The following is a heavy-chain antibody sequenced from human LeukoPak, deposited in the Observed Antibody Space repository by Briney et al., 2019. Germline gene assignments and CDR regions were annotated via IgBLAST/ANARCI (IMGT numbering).Heavy chain of an antibody. CDR3: AKVSQMLDYYDRRGPIDY. D-gene: IGHD3-22*01. Sequence: QPGGSLRLSCAASGFTFDDYALHWVRHAPRKGLEWVSLISGDGGSTYYADSVKGRFTISRDNSKNSLYLQMSSLSTEDTALYYCAKVSQMLDYYDRRGPIDYWGQGTLVTVSS. V-gene: IGHV3-43*02. CDR2: ISGDGGST. J-gene: IGHJ4*02. CDR1: GFTFDDYA.